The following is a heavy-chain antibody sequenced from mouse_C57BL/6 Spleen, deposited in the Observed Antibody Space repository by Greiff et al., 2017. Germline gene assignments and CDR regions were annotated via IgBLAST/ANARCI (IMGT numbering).Heavy chain of an antibody. CDR1: GYAFSSYW. CDR3: ARRGIDDYAMDY. CDR2: IYPGDGDT. J-gene: IGHJ4*01. V-gene: IGHV1-80*01. Sequence: QVQLQQSGAELVKPGASVKISCKASGYAFSSYWMNWVKQRPGKGLEWIGQIYPGDGDTNYNGKFKGKATLTADKASSTAYMQLSSLTSEDSAVYCCARRGIDDYAMDYWGQGTSVTVSS.